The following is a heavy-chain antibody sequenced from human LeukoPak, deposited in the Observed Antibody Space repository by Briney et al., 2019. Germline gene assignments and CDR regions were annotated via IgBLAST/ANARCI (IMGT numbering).Heavy chain of an antibody. CDR3: ARGIVESPNWFDP. Sequence: PGGSLRLSCAASGFMFSDCWMNWVRQIPGRGLEWVANIKHDGTQKYYVDSVKGRFAISRDNGKNSLYLQMNSLRADDTAVYYCARGIVESPNWFDPWGQGTLVTVSS. CDR1: GFMFSDCW. CDR2: IKHDGTQK. D-gene: IGHD1-26*01. J-gene: IGHJ5*02. V-gene: IGHV3-7*05.